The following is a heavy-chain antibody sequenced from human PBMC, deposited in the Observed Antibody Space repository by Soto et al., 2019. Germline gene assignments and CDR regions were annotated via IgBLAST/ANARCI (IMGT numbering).Heavy chain of an antibody. D-gene: IGHD6-13*01. CDR3: ARRERAAGTDWWFDP. V-gene: IGHV3-74*01. Sequence: ASGFTFSSYWMHWVRQAPGKGLVWVSRINSDGSRTTYADSVKGRFTISRDNAKNMLHLQMNSLRAEDTAVYYCARRERAAGTDWWFDPWGQGTLVTVSS. CDR2: INSDGSRT. J-gene: IGHJ5*02. CDR1: GFTFSSYW.